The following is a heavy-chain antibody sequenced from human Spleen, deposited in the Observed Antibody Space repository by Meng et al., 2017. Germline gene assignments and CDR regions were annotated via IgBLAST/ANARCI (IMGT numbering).Heavy chain of an antibody. CDR3: ARGPRRGYCSGGSCYFDY. V-gene: IGHV4-34*01. CDR1: GGSFSGYY. CDR2: INHSGST. Sequence: QVQLQRWGVGLLKPSETLSLTCAVYGGSFSGYYWSWIRQPPGKGLEWIGEINHSGSTNYNPSLKSRVTISVDTSKNQFSLKLSSVTAADTAVYYCARGPRRGYCSGGSCYFDYWGQGTLVTVSS. D-gene: IGHD2-15*01. J-gene: IGHJ4*02.